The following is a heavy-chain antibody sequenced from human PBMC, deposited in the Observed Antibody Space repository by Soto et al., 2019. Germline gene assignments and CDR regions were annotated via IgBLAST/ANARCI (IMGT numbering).Heavy chain of an antibody. V-gene: IGHV2-26*01. D-gene: IGHD2-15*01. J-gene: IGHJ4*02. CDR3: ARTYCSGGSCYSDY. CDR1: GFSLSNARMG. Sequence: QVTLKESGPVLVKPTEPLTLTCTVSGFSLSNARMGVSWIRQPPGKALEWLAHIFSNDEKSYSTSLKSRLTISKDTSKSQVVLTMTNMDPVDTATYYCARTYCSGGSCYSDYWGQGTLVTVSS. CDR2: IFSNDEK.